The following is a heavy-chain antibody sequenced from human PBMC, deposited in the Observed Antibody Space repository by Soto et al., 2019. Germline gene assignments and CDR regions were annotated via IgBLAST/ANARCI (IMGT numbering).Heavy chain of an antibody. D-gene: IGHD3-22*01. CDR3: ARGFYDSRGYSSPFDY. V-gene: IGHV4-39*01. J-gene: IGHJ4*02. CDR2: FYYSGST. CDR1: GGSISSGPYS. Sequence: SETLSLTCTVSGGSISSGPYSWGWIRQPPGKGLEWIGTFYYSGSTHYNPSLESRVTISVDTSKNQFSLKLSSVTAADTAVYFCARGFYDSRGYSSPFDYWGQGIVVTVSS.